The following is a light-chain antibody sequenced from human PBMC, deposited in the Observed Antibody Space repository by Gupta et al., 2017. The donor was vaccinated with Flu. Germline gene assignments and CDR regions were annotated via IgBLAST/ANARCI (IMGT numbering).Light chain of an antibody. J-gene: IGKJ1*01. CDR2: AAS. CDR3: QQYGSSPPRA. V-gene: IGKV3-20*01. Sequence: TLSLSPGERATLSCRASQSVSSNYLAWYQQKPGQAPRLLIYAASFRAIGIPDRFSGSGSGTDFTLTISRLEPEDFAVYYCQQYGSSPPRAFGQGTKVEIK. CDR1: QSVSSNY.